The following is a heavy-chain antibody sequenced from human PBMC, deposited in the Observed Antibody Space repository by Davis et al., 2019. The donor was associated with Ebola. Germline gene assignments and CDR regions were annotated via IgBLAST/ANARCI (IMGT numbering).Heavy chain of an antibody. V-gene: IGHV4-59*12. CDR3: ARVNVEVPDY. CDR1: GGSISSYY. D-gene: IGHD2-21*01. J-gene: IGHJ4*02. CDR2: IYYSGST. Sequence: MPSETLSLTCTVSGGSISSYYWSWIRQPPGKGLEWIGYIYYSGSTNYNPSLKSRVTMSVDTSKNQFSLKLGSVTAADTAVYYCARVNVEVPDYWGQGVLVTVSS.